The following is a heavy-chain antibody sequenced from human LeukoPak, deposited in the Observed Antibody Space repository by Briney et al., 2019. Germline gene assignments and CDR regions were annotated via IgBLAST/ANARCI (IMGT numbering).Heavy chain of an antibody. CDR1: GYTFTSYY. V-gene: IGHV1-46*01. CDR2: INPSGGST. J-gene: IGHJ5*02. D-gene: IGHD6-19*01. CDR3: ARGSKQWLVQGTIWFDP. Sequence: ASVKVSCTASGYTFTSYYMHWVRQAPGQGLEWMGIINPSGGSTSYAQKFQGRVTMTRDTSTSTVYMELSSLRSEDTAVYYCARGSKQWLVQGTIWFDPWGQGTLVTVSS.